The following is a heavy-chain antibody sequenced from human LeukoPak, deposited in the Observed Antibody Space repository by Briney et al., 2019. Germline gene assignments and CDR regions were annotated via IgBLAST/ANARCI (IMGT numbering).Heavy chain of an antibody. V-gene: IGHV4-34*01. CDR3: ARQGLYCSSTSCLDY. Sequence: PSETLSLTCAVYGGSFSGYYWSWIRQPPGKGLEWIGEINHSGSTNYNPSLKSRVTISVDTSKNQFSLKLSSVTAADTAVYYCARQGLYCSSTSCLDYWGQGTLVTVSS. CDR1: GGSFSGYY. CDR2: INHSGST. J-gene: IGHJ4*02. D-gene: IGHD2-2*01.